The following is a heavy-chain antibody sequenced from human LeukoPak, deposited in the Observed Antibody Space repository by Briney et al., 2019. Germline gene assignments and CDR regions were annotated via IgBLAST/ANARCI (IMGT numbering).Heavy chain of an antibody. D-gene: IGHD4-17*01. CDR2: IHHSGST. CDR3: ARDPRTTVTTFDS. V-gene: IGHV4-38-2*02. Sequence: SETLSLTCTVSGNSLSSGYHWGWIRQPPGKGLEWIGSIHHSGSTYYNPSLGSRVTISVDLSKEQFSLKLHSVTAADTAVYYCARDPRTTVTTFDSWGQRTLVTVSS. CDR1: GNSLSSGYH. J-gene: IGHJ4*02.